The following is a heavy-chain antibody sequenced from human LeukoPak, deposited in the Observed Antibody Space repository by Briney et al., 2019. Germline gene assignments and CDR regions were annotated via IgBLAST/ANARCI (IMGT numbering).Heavy chain of an antibody. Sequence: HPGGSLRLSCAASGFTVSSNYMSWVRQAPGKGLEWVSAIYSGGSTYYADSVKGRFTISRDNSKNTLYLQMNSLRAEDTAVYYCARGSRSSGWFDYWGQGTLVTVSS. D-gene: IGHD6-19*01. CDR3: ARGSRSSGWFDY. CDR1: GFTVSSNY. J-gene: IGHJ4*02. V-gene: IGHV3-53*01. CDR2: IYSGGST.